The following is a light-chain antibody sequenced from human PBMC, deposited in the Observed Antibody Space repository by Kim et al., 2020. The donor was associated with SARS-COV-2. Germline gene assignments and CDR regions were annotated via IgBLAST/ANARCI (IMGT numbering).Light chain of an antibody. J-gene: IGLJ3*02. CDR2: YDN. CDR3: HVWDSSDYSVV. CDR1: NIEWKS. V-gene: IGLV3-21*04. Sequence: SYELTQPPSVSVAPGQTATITCGGDNIEWKSAHWYQQKPGQSPVLVMSYDNNRPSGIPERFSGSNSGNTATLAITRVDAGDEANYYCHVWDSSDYSVVFGGGTQLTVL.